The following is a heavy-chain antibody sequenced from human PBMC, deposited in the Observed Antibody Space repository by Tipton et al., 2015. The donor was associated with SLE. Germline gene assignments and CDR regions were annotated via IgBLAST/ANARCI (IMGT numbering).Heavy chain of an antibody. CDR2: INHSGST. D-gene: IGHD6-19*01. J-gene: IGHJ4*02. CDR3: ARRKAVAGTD. Sequence: GSLRLSCTVSGGSITSSSYYWSWIRQPPGKGLEWIGEINHSGSTNYNPSLKSRVTISVDTSKNQFSLKLSSVTAADTAVYYCARRKAVAGTDWGQGTLVTVSS. V-gene: IGHV4-39*07. CDR1: GGSITSSSYY.